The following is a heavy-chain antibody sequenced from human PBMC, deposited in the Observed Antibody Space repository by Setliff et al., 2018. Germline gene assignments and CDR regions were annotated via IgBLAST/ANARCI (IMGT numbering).Heavy chain of an antibody. V-gene: IGHV4-59*11. CDR1: GSSISSHY. CDR3: ARMSGFLYMDV. D-gene: IGHD3-3*01. J-gene: IGHJ6*03. Sequence: PSETLSLTCTVSGSSISSHYWSWIRQPPGKGLEWIGYIYYNGSTNYNPSLKSRVTISLDTSKNQFSLSLSSVTAEDTAVYYCARMSGFLYMDVWGKGTTVTVSS. CDR2: IYYNGST.